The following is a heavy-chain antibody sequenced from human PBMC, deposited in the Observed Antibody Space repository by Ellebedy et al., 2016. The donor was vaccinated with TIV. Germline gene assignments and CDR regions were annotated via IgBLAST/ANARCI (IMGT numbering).Heavy chain of an antibody. CDR3: ARDPSPSIAARPGDY. CDR1: GGTFSSYA. D-gene: IGHD6-6*01. V-gene: IGHV1-69*13. Sequence: SVKVSXXASGGTFSSYAISWVRQAPGQGLEWMGGIIPIFGTANYAQKFQGRVTITADESTSTAYMELSSLRSEDTAVYYCARDPSPSIAARPGDYWGQGTLVTVSS. J-gene: IGHJ4*02. CDR2: IIPIFGTA.